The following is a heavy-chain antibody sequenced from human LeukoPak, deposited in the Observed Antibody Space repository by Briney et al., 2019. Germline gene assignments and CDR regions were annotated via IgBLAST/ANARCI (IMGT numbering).Heavy chain of an antibody. V-gene: IGHV1-69*05. Sequence: GASVKVSCKASGYTFTGYYMHWVRQAPGQGLEWMGGIIPIFGTANYAQKFQGRVTITTDESTSTAYMELSSLGFEDTAVYYCARGPPSVEGYQEDYWGKGTLVTVSS. CDR1: GYTFTGYY. CDR3: ARGPPSVEGYQEDY. CDR2: IIPIFGTA. D-gene: IGHD2-2*01. J-gene: IGHJ4*02.